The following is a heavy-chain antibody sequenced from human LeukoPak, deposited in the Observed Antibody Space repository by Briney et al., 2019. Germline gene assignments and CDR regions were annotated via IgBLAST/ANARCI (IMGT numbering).Heavy chain of an antibody. CDR1: GGSISNSYYY. Sequence: SETLSLTCTVSGGSISNSYYYWGWIRQPPGKGLEWIGSLHYSGSTYYNPSLKSRVTISVDTSKNQFSLKLSSVTAADTAVYYCRIIVGGVDAFDIWGQGTMVTVSS. CDR2: LHYSGST. V-gene: IGHV4-39*07. J-gene: IGHJ3*02. CDR3: RIIVGGVDAFDI. D-gene: IGHD3-16*01.